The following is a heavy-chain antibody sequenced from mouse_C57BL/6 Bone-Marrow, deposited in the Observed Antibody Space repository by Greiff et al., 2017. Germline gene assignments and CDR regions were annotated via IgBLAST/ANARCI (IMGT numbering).Heavy chain of an antibody. Sequence: ESGAELVRPGASVKMSCKASGYTFTSYNMHWVKQTPRQGLEWIGAIYPGNGDTSYNQKFKGKATLTVDKSSSTAYMQLSSLTSEDSAVYFCARYDGYFAWFAYWGQGTLVTVSA. CDR3: ARYDGYFAWFAY. CDR1: GYTFTSYN. CDR2: IYPGNGDT. D-gene: IGHD2-3*01. V-gene: IGHV1-12*01. J-gene: IGHJ3*01.